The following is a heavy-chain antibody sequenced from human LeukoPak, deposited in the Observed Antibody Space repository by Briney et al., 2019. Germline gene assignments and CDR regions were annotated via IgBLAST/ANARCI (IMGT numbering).Heavy chain of an antibody. CDR2: ISAYNGNT. J-gene: IGHJ4*02. CDR3: ARDVPPYYDFWSGYYTEYFDY. D-gene: IGHD3-3*01. V-gene: IGHV1-18*01. CDR1: GYTFTSYG. Sequence: ASVKVSCKASGYTFTSYGISWVRQAPGQGLEWMGWISAYNGNTNYAQKLQGRATMTTDTSTSTAYMELRGLRSDDTAVYYCARDVPPYYDFWSGYYTEYFDYWGQGTLVTVSS.